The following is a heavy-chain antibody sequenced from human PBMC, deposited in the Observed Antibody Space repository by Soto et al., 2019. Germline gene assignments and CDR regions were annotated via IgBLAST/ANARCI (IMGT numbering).Heavy chain of an antibody. V-gene: IGHV4-61*05. D-gene: IGHD3-10*01. Sequence: PSETLSLTCTVSGYSISRTRYYWVWIRQPPGKGLEWIGYIYYSGSTNYNPSLKSRVTISVDTSKNQFSLKLSSVTAADTAVYYCARGGPYDVVRGHYDYWGQGTLVTVSS. J-gene: IGHJ4*02. CDR3: ARGGPYDVVRGHYDY. CDR1: GYSISRTRYY. CDR2: IYYSGST.